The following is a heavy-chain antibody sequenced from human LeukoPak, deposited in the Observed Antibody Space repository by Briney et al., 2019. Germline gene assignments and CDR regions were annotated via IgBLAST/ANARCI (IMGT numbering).Heavy chain of an antibody. Sequence: PGGSLRLSCAASGFTFSSYAMSWVRQAPGKGLEWVSAISGSGGSTYYADSVKGRFTISRDNAKNTLYLQMNSLRAEDTAVYYCAKDEPYYDSSGYYLDYFDYWGQGTLVTVSS. J-gene: IGHJ4*02. V-gene: IGHV3-23*01. CDR1: GFTFSSYA. CDR2: ISGSGGST. CDR3: AKDEPYYDSSGYYLDYFDY. D-gene: IGHD3-22*01.